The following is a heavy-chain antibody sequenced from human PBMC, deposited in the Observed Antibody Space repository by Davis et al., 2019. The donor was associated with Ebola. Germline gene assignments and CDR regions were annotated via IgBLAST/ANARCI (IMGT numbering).Heavy chain of an antibody. J-gene: IGHJ4*02. CDR2: IYYSGST. Sequence: PSETLSLTCTVSGGSVRSGGYSWSWIRQPPGKGLEWIGYIYYSGSTNYNPSLKSRVTISVDTSKNQFSLRLSSVTAADTAVYYCASLGMDTDHFDYWGQGTLVTVSS. V-gene: IGHV4-61*08. CDR3: ASLGMDTDHFDY. D-gene: IGHD5-24*01. CDR1: GGSVRSGGYS.